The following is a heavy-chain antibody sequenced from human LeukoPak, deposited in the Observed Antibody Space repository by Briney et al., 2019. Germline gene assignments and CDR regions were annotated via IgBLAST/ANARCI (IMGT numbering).Heavy chain of an antibody. D-gene: IGHD4-17*01. CDR3: ARYADYGSYYFDY. CDR2: ISYSGST. V-gene: IGHV4-59*01. CDR1: GGSISNYY. J-gene: IGHJ4*02. Sequence: SETLSLTCTVSGGSISNYYWSWIRQTPGKGLEWIGYISYSGSTNHNPSFKSRVTISLDTSKNQFSLKLSSVTAADTAVYYCARYADYGSYYFDYWGQGTLVTVSS.